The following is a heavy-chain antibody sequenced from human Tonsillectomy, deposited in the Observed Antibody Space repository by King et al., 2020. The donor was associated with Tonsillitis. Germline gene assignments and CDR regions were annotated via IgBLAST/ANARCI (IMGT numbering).Heavy chain of an antibody. Sequence: EVQLVESGGGLVQPGGSLRLSCTASGFTLSNHWMTWVRQAPGKGLEWVANIKQGGSEKYYVDSVKGRFTISRDDAKNSLYLQMNNLRADDTALYYCARNNAMDVWGQGTTVTVSS. V-gene: IGHV3-7*01. CDR2: IKQGGSEK. CDR1: GFTLSNHW. J-gene: IGHJ6*02. CDR3: ARNNAMDV.